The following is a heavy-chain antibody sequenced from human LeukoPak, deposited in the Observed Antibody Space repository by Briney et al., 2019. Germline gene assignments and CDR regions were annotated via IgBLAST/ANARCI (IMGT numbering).Heavy chain of an antibody. J-gene: IGHJ4*02. V-gene: IGHV4-39*07. CDR1: GGSISSSSYY. Sequence: SETLSLTCTVSGGSISSSSYYWGWIRQPPGKGLEWIGNIYYSGSTNYNPSLKSRVTISVDTSKNQFSLKLSSVTAADTAVYYCARLNYDILTGFDNWGQGTLVTVSS. CDR2: IYYSGST. CDR3: ARLNYDILTGFDN. D-gene: IGHD3-9*01.